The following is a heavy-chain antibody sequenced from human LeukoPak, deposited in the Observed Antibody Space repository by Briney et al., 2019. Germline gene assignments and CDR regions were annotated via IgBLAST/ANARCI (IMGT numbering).Heavy chain of an antibody. CDR1: GGSFSGYY. J-gene: IGHJ5*02. Sequence: SETLSLTCAVYGGSFSGYYWSWIRQPPGKGLEWIWEINHSGSKNYNPSLKSRVTISVDTSKNQFSLKLSSVTAADTAVYYCARGVVAATFWFDPWGQGTLVTVSS. V-gene: IGHV4-34*01. CDR2: INHSGSK. D-gene: IGHD2-15*01. CDR3: ARGVVAATFWFDP.